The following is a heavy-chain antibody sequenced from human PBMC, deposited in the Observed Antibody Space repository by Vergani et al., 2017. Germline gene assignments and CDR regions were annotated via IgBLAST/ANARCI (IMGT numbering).Heavy chain of an antibody. J-gene: IGHJ6*02. Sequence: EVQLVESGGGLVQPGGSLRLSCAASGFTFSSYSMNWVRQAPGKGLEWVSYISSSSSTIYYADSVKGRFTISRDNAKNSLYLQMNSLRAEDTAVYYCARERGGGYYYYYGMDVWGQGTTVTVSS. D-gene: IGHD3-16*01. CDR3: ARERGGGYYYYYGMDV. CDR2: ISSSSSTI. CDR1: GFTFSSYS. V-gene: IGHV3-48*01.